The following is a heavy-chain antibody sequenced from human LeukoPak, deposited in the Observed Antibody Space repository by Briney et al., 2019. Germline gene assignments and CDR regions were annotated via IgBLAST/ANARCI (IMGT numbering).Heavy chain of an antibody. CDR3: ARTFGSWSNPIFDY. D-gene: IGHD6-13*01. J-gene: IGHJ4*02. CDR1: GYTFTNYA. V-gene: IGHV7-4-1*02. Sequence: ASVKVSCKASGYTFTNYAMKWVRQAPGQGPEWMGWINPNTGNPRYAQGFTGRFVFSFDTSVNTSYLQISSLKAEDSAVYYCARTFGSWSNPIFDYWGQGTLVTVSS. CDR2: INPNTGNP.